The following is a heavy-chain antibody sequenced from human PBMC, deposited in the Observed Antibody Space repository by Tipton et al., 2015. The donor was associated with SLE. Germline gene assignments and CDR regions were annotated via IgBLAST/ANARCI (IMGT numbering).Heavy chain of an antibody. J-gene: IGHJ4*02. V-gene: IGHV3-23*03. D-gene: IGHD3-22*01. CDR1: GFTFSNYA. CDR2: IYNGGSSA. Sequence: SLRLSCVTSGFTFSNYAMSWVRQAPGKGLEWVSVIYNGGSSAYYAASVKGRFTISRDDSKNTLYLQMNGLRAEDTAVYYCAKEGYRYDSSGWEYFDYWGQGTLVTVSS. CDR3: AKEGYRYDSSGWEYFDY.